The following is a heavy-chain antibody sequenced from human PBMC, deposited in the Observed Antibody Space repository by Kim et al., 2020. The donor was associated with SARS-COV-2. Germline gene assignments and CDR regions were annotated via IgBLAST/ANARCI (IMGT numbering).Heavy chain of an antibody. CDR2: ISYDGSNK. J-gene: IGHJ6*02. V-gene: IGHV3-33*05. CDR1: GFTFSSYG. CDR3: ARDGGSGLLYGMDV. Sequence: GGSLRLSCAASGFTFSSYGMHWVRQAPGKGLEWVAVISYDGSNKYYADSVKGRFTISRDNSKNTLYLQMNSLRAEDTAVYYCARDGGSGLLYGMDVWGQGTTVTDSS. D-gene: IGHD3-16*01.